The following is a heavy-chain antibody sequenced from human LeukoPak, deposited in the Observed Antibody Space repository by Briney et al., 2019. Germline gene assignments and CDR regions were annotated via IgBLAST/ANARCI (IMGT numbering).Heavy chain of an antibody. CDR1: GYTFTGYY. CDR2: INPNSGGT. D-gene: IGHD3-10*01. V-gene: IGHV1-2*02. Sequence: GASVKVSCKASGYTFTGYYMHWVRQAPGQGLEWMGWINPNSGGTNYAQKFQGRVTMTRDTSISTAYMELSRLRSDDTAVYYCARVGNRITMVRGVIIPDAFDIWGQGTMVTVSS. CDR3: ARVGNRITMVRGVIIPDAFDI. J-gene: IGHJ3*02.